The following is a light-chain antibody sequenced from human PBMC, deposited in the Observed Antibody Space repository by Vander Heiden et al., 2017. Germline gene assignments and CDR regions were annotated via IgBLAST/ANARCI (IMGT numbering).Light chain of an antibody. CDR3: QKYNSVPLT. V-gene: IGKV1-27*01. CDR1: QGISPY. Sequence: DIQMTQSPSSLSASVGDGVTITCRASQGISPYLAWYQQKPGKVPKLLIYAASTLQSGVPSRFSGSGSGTEFTLTISSLQPEDVATYYCQKYNSVPLTFGGGTKVEIK. J-gene: IGKJ4*01. CDR2: AAS.